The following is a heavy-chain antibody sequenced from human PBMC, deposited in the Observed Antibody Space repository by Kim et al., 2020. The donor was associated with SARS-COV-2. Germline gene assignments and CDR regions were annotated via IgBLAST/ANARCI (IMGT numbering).Heavy chain of an antibody. V-gene: IGHV3-7*01. CDR2: IKQDGNQK. Sequence: GGSLRLSCAASGFTFSSYWMTWVRQAPGKGLEWVANIKQDGNQKYYSDSVKGRFTISRDNAKNSLYLQMNSLRAGDTAVYYCARDGDGYSSGKDDFDMWGQGTMVTVSS. J-gene: IGHJ3*02. CDR3: ARDGDGYSSGKDDFDM. CDR1: GFTFSSYW. D-gene: IGHD6-19*01.